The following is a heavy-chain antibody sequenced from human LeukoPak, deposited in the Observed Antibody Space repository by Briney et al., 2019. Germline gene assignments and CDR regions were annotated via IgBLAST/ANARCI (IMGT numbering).Heavy chain of an antibody. D-gene: IGHD2-2*01. Sequence: PSGTLSLTCVVSAGSSRSSNWWGWVRQPPGKGLEWIGYIYYSGSTNYNLSLKSRVTISVDTSKNQFSLKLSSVTAADTAVYYCARQAGPYCSSTTCYLDYWGQGTLVTVSS. J-gene: IGHJ4*02. CDR1: AGSSRSSNW. V-gene: IGHV4-4*02. CDR3: ARQAGPYCSSTTCYLDY. CDR2: IYYSGST.